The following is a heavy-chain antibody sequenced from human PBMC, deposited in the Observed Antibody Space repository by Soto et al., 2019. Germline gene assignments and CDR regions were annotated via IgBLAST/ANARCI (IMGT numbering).Heavy chain of an antibody. CDR3: ARIPGYVHQYYFDY. CDR2: IYPGDSET. Sequence: GESLKISCKASGYVFIDYWIGWVRQMPGKGLEWMGIIYPGDSETRYSPSFQGQVTISADTSISTAYLQWTSLKASDTAMYYCARIPGYVHQYYFDYWGQGTLVTVLL. V-gene: IGHV5-51*01. D-gene: IGHD5-12*01. J-gene: IGHJ4*02. CDR1: GYVFIDYW.